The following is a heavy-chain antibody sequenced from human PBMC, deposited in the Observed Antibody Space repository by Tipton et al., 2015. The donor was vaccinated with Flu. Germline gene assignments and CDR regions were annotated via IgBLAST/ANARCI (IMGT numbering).Heavy chain of an antibody. J-gene: IGHJ4*02. Sequence: TLSLTCTVSGGSISSSSYYWGWIRQPPGKGLEWIGSIYYSGSTYYNPSLKSRFTISVDTSKNQFSLKLSSVTVADTAVYYCASIIAVAGTSRFDYWGQGTLVTVSS. V-gene: IGHV4-39*01. CDR1: GGSISSSSYY. CDR2: IYYSGST. D-gene: IGHD6-19*01. CDR3: ASIIAVAGTSRFDY.